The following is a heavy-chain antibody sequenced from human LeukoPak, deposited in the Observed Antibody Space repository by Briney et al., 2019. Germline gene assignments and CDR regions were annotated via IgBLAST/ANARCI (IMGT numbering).Heavy chain of an antibody. Sequence: GGSLRLSCAASGFTFSSYWMHWVRQAPGKGLVRVSRINSDGSSTSYADSAKGRFTISRDNAKNTLYLQKNSLRAEDTAVYYCARDKPSSIAARFDYWGQGALVTVSS. CDR1: GFTFSSYW. CDR2: INSDGSST. CDR3: ARDKPSSIAARFDY. J-gene: IGHJ4*02. D-gene: IGHD6-6*01. V-gene: IGHV3-74*01.